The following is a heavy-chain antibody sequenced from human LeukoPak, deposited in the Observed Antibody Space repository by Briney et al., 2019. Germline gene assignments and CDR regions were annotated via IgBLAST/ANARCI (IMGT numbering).Heavy chain of an antibody. CDR2: IHYSGST. CDR1: GGSISSYY. CDR3: ARTTEGGYTYGYFYYYYMDV. D-gene: IGHD5-18*01. Sequence: SETLSLTCTVSGGSISSYYWSWIRQPPGKGLEWFGYIHYSGSTNYNPSLKSRVTISVDTSKNQFSLKLSSVTAADTAVYYCARTTEGGYTYGYFYYYYMDVWGKGTTVTISS. J-gene: IGHJ6*03. V-gene: IGHV4-59*01.